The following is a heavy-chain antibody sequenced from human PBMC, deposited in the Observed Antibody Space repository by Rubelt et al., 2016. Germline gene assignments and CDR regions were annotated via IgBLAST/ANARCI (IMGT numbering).Heavy chain of an antibody. CDR1: GCSFTSYW. D-gene: IGHD1-26*01. CDR2: IYPGDSDT. CDR3: GRHAQVQSGDALDI. J-gene: IGHJ3*02. V-gene: IGHV5-51*01. Sequence: EVQLVQSGAEVKKPGESLKISCKGSGCSFTSYWIGWVRQMPGKGLEWMGVIYPGDSDTRYSPSFPGKVTISADKSSCTAYLPWSSLKASATAMYSCGRHAQVQSGDALDIWGQGTMASVSS.